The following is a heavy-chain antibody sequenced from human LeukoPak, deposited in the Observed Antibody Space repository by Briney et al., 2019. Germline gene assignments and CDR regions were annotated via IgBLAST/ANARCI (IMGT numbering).Heavy chain of an antibody. J-gene: IGHJ3*02. V-gene: IGHV1-46*01. CDR2: INPSGGST. Sequence: ASVKVSCKASGYTFTSYYMHWVRQAPGQGLEWMGIINPSGGSTSCAQKFQGRVTMTRDMSTSTVYMELSSLRSEDTAVYYCARDSEGMTTVTTGAFDIWGQGTMVTVSS. CDR3: ARDSEGMTTVTTGAFDI. CDR1: GYTFTSYY. D-gene: IGHD4-17*01.